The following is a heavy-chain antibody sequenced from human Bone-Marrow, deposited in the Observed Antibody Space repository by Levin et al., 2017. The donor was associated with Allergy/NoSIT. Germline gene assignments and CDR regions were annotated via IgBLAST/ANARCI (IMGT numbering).Heavy chain of an antibody. V-gene: IGHV4-4*02. Sequence: ASETLSLTCAVSGASISSSWWGWVRQPPEKGLEWIGEIHHSGSTNYNPSLKSRATLSIDKSKKQFSLKLSSVTAADTAVYYCTRPYHYYMDVWAEGTTVTVSS. CDR3: TRPYHYYMDV. CDR2: IHHSGST. J-gene: IGHJ6*03. CDR1: GASISSSW.